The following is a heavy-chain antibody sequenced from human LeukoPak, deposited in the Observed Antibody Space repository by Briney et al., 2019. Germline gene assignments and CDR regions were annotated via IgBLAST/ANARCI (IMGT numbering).Heavy chain of an antibody. CDR1: GGSFSSYY. CDR2: IYYSGST. CDR3: ARDKLTYSSGPYFDL. J-gene: IGHJ2*01. Sequence: SETLSLTCTVSGGSFSSYYWSWIRQPPGKGLEWIGYIYYSGSTNYNPSLKSRVTISVDTSKNQFSLKLSSVTAADTAVYYCARDKLTYSSGPYFDLWGRGTLVTVSS. D-gene: IGHD3-22*01. V-gene: IGHV4-59*01.